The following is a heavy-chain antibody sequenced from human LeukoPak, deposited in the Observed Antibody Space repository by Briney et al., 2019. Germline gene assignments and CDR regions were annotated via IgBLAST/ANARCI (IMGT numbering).Heavy chain of an antibody. CDR2: ISSDGNTI. CDR1: GFTYSSYE. V-gene: IGHV3-48*03. J-gene: IGHJ4*02. D-gene: IGHD5-24*01. CDR3: ARDGRDDHYFGY. Sequence: GRSLRLSCAASGFTYSSYEMNWVRQAPGKGLDWLSYISSDGNTIYYADSVKGRFTISRDNAKNSLYLQMNSLRADDTSVYYCARDGRDDHYFGYWGQGTLVTVSS.